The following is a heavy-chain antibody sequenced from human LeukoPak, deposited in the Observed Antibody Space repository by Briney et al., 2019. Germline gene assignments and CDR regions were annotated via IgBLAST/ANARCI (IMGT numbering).Heavy chain of an antibody. J-gene: IGHJ6*02. Sequence: SETLSLTCTVSGGSISSGDYYWSWIRQPPGKGLEWIGYIYYSGSTYYNPSLKCRVTISVDTSKNQFSLKLSSVTAADTAVYYCARGSGRRYYYGMDVWGQGTTVTVSS. CDR2: IYYSGST. CDR3: ARGSGRRYYYGMDV. V-gene: IGHV4-30-4*01. D-gene: IGHD6-19*01. CDR1: GGSISSGDYY.